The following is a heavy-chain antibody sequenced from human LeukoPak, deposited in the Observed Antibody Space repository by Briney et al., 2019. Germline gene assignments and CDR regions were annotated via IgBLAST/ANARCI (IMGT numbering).Heavy chain of an antibody. CDR2: ISGSGGST. D-gene: IGHD1-26*01. CDR1: GFTFSSYA. Sequence: GGSLRLSCAASGFTFSSYAMSWVRQAPGKGLEWVSAISGSGGSTYYADSVKGRFTISRDNSKNTLYLQMNRLRAEDTAVYYCAGLLGGATPDLHSISPPKYMDVWGKGTTVTVSS. V-gene: IGHV3-23*01. J-gene: IGHJ6*03. CDR3: AGLLGGATPDLHSISPPKYMDV.